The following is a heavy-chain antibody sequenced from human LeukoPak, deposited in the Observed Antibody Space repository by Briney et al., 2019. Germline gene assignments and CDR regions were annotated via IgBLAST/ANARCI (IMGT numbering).Heavy chain of an antibody. Sequence: QPGGSLRLSCAASGFTFISYWMHWVRQAPGKGLVWVSRINSDGSTTSYAASVKGRFTISRDNAKNSLYLQMNSLRDEDTALYYCARERTAAVIQGWFDPWGQGTLVTVSS. CDR1: GFTFISYW. D-gene: IGHD6-13*01. CDR2: INSDGSTT. CDR3: ARERTAAVIQGWFDP. V-gene: IGHV3-74*01. J-gene: IGHJ5*02.